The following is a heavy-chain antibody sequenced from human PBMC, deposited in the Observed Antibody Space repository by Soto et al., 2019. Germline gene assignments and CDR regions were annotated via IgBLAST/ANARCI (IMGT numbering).Heavy chain of an antibody. Sequence: GGSLRLSCAASGFTFSSYSMNWVRQAPGKGLEWVSSISSSSSYIYYADSVKGRFTISRDNAKNSLYLQMNSLRAEDTAVYYCAKDLDYGDYLRQELDYWGQGTLVTVSS. CDR1: GFTFSSYS. J-gene: IGHJ4*02. D-gene: IGHD4-17*01. CDR2: ISSSSSYI. V-gene: IGHV3-21*01. CDR3: AKDLDYGDYLRQELDY.